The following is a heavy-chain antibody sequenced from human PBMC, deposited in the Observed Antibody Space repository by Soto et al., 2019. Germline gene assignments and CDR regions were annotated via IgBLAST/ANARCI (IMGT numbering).Heavy chain of an antibody. CDR3: ARIDTRGAAAGSVYFDY. V-gene: IGHV2-70*01. D-gene: IGHD6-13*01. CDR2: IDWDDDK. J-gene: IGHJ4*02. CDR1: GFSLSTSGMC. Sequence: SGPTLVNPTQTLTLTCTFSGFSLSTSGMCVSWIRQPPGKALEWLALIDWDDDKYYSTSLKTRLTISKDTSKNQVVLTMTNMDPVDTATYYCARIDTRGAAAGSVYFDYWGRGTLVTVSS.